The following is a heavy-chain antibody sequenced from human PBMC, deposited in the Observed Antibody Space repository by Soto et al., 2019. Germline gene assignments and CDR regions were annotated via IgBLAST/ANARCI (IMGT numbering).Heavy chain of an antibody. CDR3: ARDPLSAAAGTGIESRFDP. V-gene: IGHV1-18*01. J-gene: IGHJ5*02. CDR1: GYTFTSYG. Sequence: EASVKVSCKASGYTFTSYGISWVRQAPGQGLEWMGWISAYNGNTNYAQKLQGRVTMTTDTSTSTAYMELRSLRSDDTAVYYCARDPLSAAAGTGIESRFDPWGQGTLVTVSS. CDR2: ISAYNGNT. D-gene: IGHD6-13*01.